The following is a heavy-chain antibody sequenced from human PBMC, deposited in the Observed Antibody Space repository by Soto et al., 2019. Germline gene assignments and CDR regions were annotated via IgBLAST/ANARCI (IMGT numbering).Heavy chain of an antibody. J-gene: IGHJ6*01. CDR1: GGTFSSYA. D-gene: IGHD2-2*01. CDR3: ARSQGSSTSLEIYYYYYYGMDV. CDR2: IIPIPGTA. Sequence: QVQLVQSGAEVKKPGSSVKVSCKASGGTFSSYAISWVRQAPGQGLEWMGGIIPIPGTANYAQKFQGRVTITADESTSTAYMELSSLRCEDTAVYYCARSQGSSTSLEIYYYYYYGMDVWGQGTTVTVSS. V-gene: IGHV1-69*01.